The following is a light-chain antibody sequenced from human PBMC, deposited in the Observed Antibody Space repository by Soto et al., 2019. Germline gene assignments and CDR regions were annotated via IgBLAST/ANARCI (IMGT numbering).Light chain of an antibody. J-gene: IGKJ3*01. Sequence: EIVLTQSPATLSLSPGERATLSCRASKSVSSYLAWYQQKPGQAPRLLIYDASNRATGIPARFSGSGSGTDCTLTISSLEPEDFAVYYCQQRSNWPPPFGPGTKVDIK. V-gene: IGKV3-11*01. CDR2: DAS. CDR1: KSVSSY. CDR3: QQRSNWPPP.